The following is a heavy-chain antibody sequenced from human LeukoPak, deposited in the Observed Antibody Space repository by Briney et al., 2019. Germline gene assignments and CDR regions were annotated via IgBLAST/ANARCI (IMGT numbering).Heavy chain of an antibody. V-gene: IGHV4-59*01. CDR3: ARDPYGTPYYYYGMDV. CDR2: IYYSGST. Sequence: PSETLSLTCTVSGGSISSYYWSWIRQPPGKGLEWIGYIYYSGSTNYNPSLKSRVTISVDTSKNQFSLKLSSVTAADTAVYYCARDPYGTPYYYYGMDVWGQGTTVTVSS. J-gene: IGHJ6*02. CDR1: GGSISSYY. D-gene: IGHD4-17*01.